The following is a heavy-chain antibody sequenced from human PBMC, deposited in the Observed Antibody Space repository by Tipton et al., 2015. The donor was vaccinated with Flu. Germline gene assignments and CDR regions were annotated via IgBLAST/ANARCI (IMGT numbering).Heavy chain of an antibody. CDR3: ARHAIMRRAVAGVDY. V-gene: IGHV5-51*01. D-gene: IGHD6-19*01. CDR2: IYPGDSDT. CDR1: GYSFTSYW. Sequence: QLVQSGAEMKKPGESLKISCKGSGYSFTSYWIGWVRQMPGKGLEWMGIIYPGDSDTRYSPSFQGQVTISADKSISTAYLQWSSLKASDTAMYYCARHAIMRRAVAGVDYWGQGTLVTVSS. J-gene: IGHJ4*02.